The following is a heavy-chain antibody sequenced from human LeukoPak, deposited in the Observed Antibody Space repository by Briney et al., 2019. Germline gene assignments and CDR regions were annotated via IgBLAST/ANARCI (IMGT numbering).Heavy chain of an antibody. D-gene: IGHD6-6*01. CDR1: RYTFPSYF. Sequence: ASVKFSCEASRYTFPSYFMHWVRQAPGQGLEWMGIINPTGGSTTYAQKFQGRVTMTRDTSTSTVYMELSSLRSDDTAVYYCARTAARRFDYWGQGTLVTVSS. CDR3: ARTAARRFDY. J-gene: IGHJ4*02. CDR2: INPTGGST. V-gene: IGHV1-46*01.